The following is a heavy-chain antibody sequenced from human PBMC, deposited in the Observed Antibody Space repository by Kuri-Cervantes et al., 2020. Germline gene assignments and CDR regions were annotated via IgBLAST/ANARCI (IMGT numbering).Heavy chain of an antibody. J-gene: IGHJ5*02. CDR3: ARGSSGWYLGAWFDP. V-gene: IGHV3-53*01. CDR1: GFTVSSNY. CDR2: IYSGGST. D-gene: IGHD6-19*01. Sequence: GESLKISCAASGFTVSSNYMSWIRQAPGKGLEWVSVIYSGGSTYYADSVKGRFTISRDNAKNSLYLQMNSLRAEDTAVYYCARGSSGWYLGAWFDPWGQGTLVTVSS.